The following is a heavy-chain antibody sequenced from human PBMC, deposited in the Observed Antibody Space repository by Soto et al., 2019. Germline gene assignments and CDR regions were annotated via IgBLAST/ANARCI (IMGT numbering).Heavy chain of an antibody. D-gene: IGHD3-16*02. CDR1: GFTFSSNS. V-gene: IGHV3-21*01. Sequence: PGGSLRLSCAASGFTFSSNSMNLIRQAPGKGLEWVSSISKSGKSIYYGDSVSGRFTISRDNAKDSLFLQMNSLRAEDTAVYYCAKSLDDSLDWFDLWGQGTLVTVSS. CDR2: ISKSGKSI. J-gene: IGHJ5*02. CDR3: AKSLDDSLDWFDL.